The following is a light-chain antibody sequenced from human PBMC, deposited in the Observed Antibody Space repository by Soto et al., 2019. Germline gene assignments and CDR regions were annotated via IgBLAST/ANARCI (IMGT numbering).Light chain of an antibody. J-gene: IGKJ4*01. Sequence: EIVMTQSPATLSVSPGERHTLSCRASQSVSSNLAWYQQKPGQAPRLLIYGASTRATGIPARFSGSGSGTEFTLTISSLQSEECAVYYCQQYNNWPLTFGGGTKVDIK. V-gene: IGKV3-15*01. CDR1: QSVSSN. CDR2: GAS. CDR3: QQYNNWPLT.